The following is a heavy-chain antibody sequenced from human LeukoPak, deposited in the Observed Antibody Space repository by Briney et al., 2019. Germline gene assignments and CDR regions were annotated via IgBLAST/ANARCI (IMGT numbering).Heavy chain of an antibody. J-gene: IGHJ4*02. CDR3: ARQTLYHYDKADY. D-gene: IGHD3-22*01. CDR2: ITWNSDNI. V-gene: IGHV3-9*01. CDR1: GFTFDDYA. Sequence: GGSLRLSCAASGFTFDDYAMHWVRQAPGKGLEWVSGITWNSDNIEYADSVKGRFTISRDNAKNSLYLQMNSLRAEDTAVYYCARQTLYHYDKADYWGQGTLVTVSS.